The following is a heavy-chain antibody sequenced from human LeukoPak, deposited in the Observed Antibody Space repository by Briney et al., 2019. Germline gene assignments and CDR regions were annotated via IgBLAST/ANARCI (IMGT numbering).Heavy chain of an antibody. D-gene: IGHD1-14*01. J-gene: IGHJ4*02. CDR2: IGPTGSDR. Sequence: GGSLRLSCTASGLTFSTSGFNWVRQAPGKGLEWVASIGPTGSDRYHADSIKGRFTISRDNANNFLYLQMNSLRAEDTAVYYCATETNGRHYDYWGQGTLVTVSS. V-gene: IGHV3-21*06. CDR1: GLTFSTSG. CDR3: ATETNGRHYDY.